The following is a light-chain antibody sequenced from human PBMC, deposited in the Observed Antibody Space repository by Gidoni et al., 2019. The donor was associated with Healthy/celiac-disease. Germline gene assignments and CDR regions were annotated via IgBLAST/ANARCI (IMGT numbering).Light chain of an antibody. CDR2: KAS. J-gene: IGKJ5*01. CDR3: QQYNSFPIT. Sequence: DIQMTQSPSTLSASVGNRVTITCRASQSISSWLAWYQQKPGKAPKILIYKASSLESEVQSRFSGSGSGTEFTLTIRSLQPDDFATYYCQQYNSFPITFGQGTRLEIK. V-gene: IGKV1-5*03. CDR1: QSISSW.